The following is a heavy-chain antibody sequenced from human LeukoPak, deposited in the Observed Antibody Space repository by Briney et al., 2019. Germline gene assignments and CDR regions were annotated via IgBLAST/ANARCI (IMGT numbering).Heavy chain of an antibody. CDR2: IKTPGEGGAT. CDR3: TTDAYLEGGCRGGSCRYRF. D-gene: IGHD2-15*01. V-gene: IGHV3-15*01. J-gene: IGHJ4*02. CDR1: GFTFTYAW. Sequence: GGSLRLSCAASGFTFTYAWMSWVRQAPGKGLELVGLIKTPGEGGATDYAAPVKGRFTISRDDSENTVYLQLSSLKTEDTAVYYCTTDAYLEGGCRGGSCRYRFWGQGTRVTVSS.